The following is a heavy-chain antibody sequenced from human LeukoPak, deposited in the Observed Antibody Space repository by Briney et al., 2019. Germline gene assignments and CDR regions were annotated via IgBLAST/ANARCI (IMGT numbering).Heavy chain of an antibody. CDR3: ARPPKNYDYVWGSYRFPRNDAFDI. D-gene: IGHD3-16*02. CDR1: GGSISSSSYY. J-gene: IGHJ3*02. V-gene: IGHV4-39*07. CDR2: INHSGST. Sequence: SETLSLTCTVSGGSISSSSYYWSWIRQPPGKGLEWIGEINHSGSTNYNPSLKSRVTISVDTSKNQFSLKLSSVTAADTAVYYCARPPKNYDYVWGSYRFPRNDAFDIWGQGTMVTVSS.